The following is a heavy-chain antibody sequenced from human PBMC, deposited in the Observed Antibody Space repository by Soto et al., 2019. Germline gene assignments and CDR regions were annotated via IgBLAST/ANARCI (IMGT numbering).Heavy chain of an antibody. V-gene: IGHV3-74*01. CDR1: GFTFSYYW. J-gene: IGHJ5*02. D-gene: IGHD1-26*01. Sequence: AGGSLRLSCVASGFTFSYYWMLWARQAPGKGLVWVSRINPNGYSTAYADAMKGRFTISRDNARNTLYLQMNSLRAEDTAVYYCARVSRGATSWFDPWGQGTLVTVFS. CDR3: ARVSRGATSWFDP. CDR2: INPNGYST.